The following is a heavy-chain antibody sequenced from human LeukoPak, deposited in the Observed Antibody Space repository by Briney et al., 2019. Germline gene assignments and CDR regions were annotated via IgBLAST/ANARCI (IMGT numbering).Heavy chain of an antibody. CDR1: GFTFSSYW. D-gene: IGHD2/OR15-2a*01. Sequence: GGSLRLSCAASGFTFSSYWMSWVRQAPGKGLEWVANIKQDGGEKYYVDSVKGRFTISRDNAKNSLYLQMSRLRIDDTALYCARGGSGWTFNHWGQGTLVSVSS. J-gene: IGHJ4*02. CDR2: IKQDGGEK. CDR3: RGGSGWTFNH. V-gene: IGHV3-7*03.